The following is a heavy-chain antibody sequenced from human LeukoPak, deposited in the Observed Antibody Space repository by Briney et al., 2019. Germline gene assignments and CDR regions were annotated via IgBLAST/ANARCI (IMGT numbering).Heavy chain of an antibody. V-gene: IGHV3-30*03. D-gene: IGHD3-16*02. J-gene: IGHJ4*02. CDR2: GTNN. CDR3: ARVLGELSLWGPLDY. Sequence: GTNNFYADSVKGRFTISRDNSKTTVYLQMNSLRAEDTAVYYCARVLGELSLWGPLDYWGQGTLVTVSS.